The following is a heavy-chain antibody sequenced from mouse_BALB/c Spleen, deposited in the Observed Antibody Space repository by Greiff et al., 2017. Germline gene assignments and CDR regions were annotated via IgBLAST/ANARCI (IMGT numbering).Heavy chain of an antibody. V-gene: IGHV1-7*01. J-gene: IGHJ3*01. CDR1: GYTFTSYW. D-gene: IGHD1-1*01. CDR3: AKFITTVVATPF. Sequence: QVQLKESGAELAKPGASVKMSCKASGYTFTSYWMHWVKQRPGQGLEWIGYINPSTGYTEYNQKFKDKATLTADKSSSTAYMQLSSLTSEDSAVYYCAKFITTVVATPFWGQGTLVTVSA. CDR2: INPSTGYT.